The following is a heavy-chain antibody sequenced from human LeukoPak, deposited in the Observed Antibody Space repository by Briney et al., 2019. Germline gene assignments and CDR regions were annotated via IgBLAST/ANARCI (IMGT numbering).Heavy chain of an antibody. J-gene: IGHJ5*02. CDR1: GFTFSSYW. V-gene: IGHV3-7*03. CDR2: IKQDGSEK. CDR3: TTDRLAVAGTEVNWFDP. D-gene: IGHD6-19*01. Sequence: PGGSLRLSCAASGFTFSSYWMSWVRQAPGKGLEWVANIKQDGSEKYYVDSVKGRFTISRDNAKNSLYLQMNSLRAEDTAVYYCTTDRLAVAGTEVNWFDPWGQGTLVTVSS.